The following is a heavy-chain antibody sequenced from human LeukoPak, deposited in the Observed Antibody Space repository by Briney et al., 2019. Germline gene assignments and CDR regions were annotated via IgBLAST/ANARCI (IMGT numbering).Heavy chain of an antibody. V-gene: IGHV3-48*03. CDR2: ISTTGNNI. J-gene: IGHJ4*02. CDR1: GFTFSSYE. Sequence: PGGSLRLSCAASGFTFSSYEMNWVRQAPGKGPEWVSYISTTGNNIHYTDSVKGRFTISRDNAKNSLYLQMNSLRAEDTAVYYCARALVRYYFDYWGQGTLVTVSS. D-gene: IGHD3-10*01. CDR3: ARALVRYYFDY.